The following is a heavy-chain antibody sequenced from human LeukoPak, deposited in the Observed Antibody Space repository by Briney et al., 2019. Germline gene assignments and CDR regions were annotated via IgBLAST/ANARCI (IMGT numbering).Heavy chain of an antibody. CDR2: INWNGGGT. CDR3: ARVSAGYYYYYYMDV. D-gene: IGHD6-13*01. CDR1: GFTFDDYG. V-gene: IGHV3-20*04. Sequence: GGSLRLSCAASGFTFDDYGMSWVRQAPGKGLEWVSGINWNGGGTGYADSVKGRFTISRDNAKNSLYLQMNSLRAEDTALYYCARVSAGYYYYYYMDVWGKGTTVTVSS. J-gene: IGHJ6*03.